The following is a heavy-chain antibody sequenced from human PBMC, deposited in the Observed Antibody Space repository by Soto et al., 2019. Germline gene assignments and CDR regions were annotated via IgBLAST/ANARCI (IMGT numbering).Heavy chain of an antibody. CDR1: GGTFSSYT. Sequence: SVKVSCKASGGTFSSYTISWVRQAPGQGLEWMGRIIPILGIANYAQKFQGRVTITADKSTSTAYMELSSLRSEDTAVYYCASPKLGGDDVFDIWGQGTMVTVSS. CDR2: IIPILGIA. CDR3: ASPKLGGDDVFDI. D-gene: IGHD4-17*01. J-gene: IGHJ3*02. V-gene: IGHV1-69*02.